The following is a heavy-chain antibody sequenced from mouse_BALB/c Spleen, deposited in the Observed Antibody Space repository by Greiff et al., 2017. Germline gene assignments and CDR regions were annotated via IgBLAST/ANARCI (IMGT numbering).Heavy chain of an antibody. CDR3: TRDYYGSSPYAMDY. D-gene: IGHD1-1*01. V-gene: IGHV1-5*01. J-gene: IGHJ4*01. CDR1: GYTFTSYW. CDR2: IYPGNSDT. Sequence: EVQLVESGTVLARPGASVKMSCKASGYTFTSYWMHWVKQRPGQGLEWIGAIYPGNSDTSYNQKFKGKAKLTAVTSTSTAYMELSSLTNEDSAVYYCTRDYYGSSPYAMDYWGQGTSVTVSS.